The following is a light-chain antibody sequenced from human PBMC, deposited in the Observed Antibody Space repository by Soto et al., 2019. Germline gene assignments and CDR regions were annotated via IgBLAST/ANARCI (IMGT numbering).Light chain of an antibody. V-gene: IGKV3-20*01. CDR3: QQYGGSPST. CDR1: QSIRDNY. Sequence: ELVLTQSPGTLSLSPGDRATLSCRASQSIRDNYLAWYQQKPGQAPGLLIYRASNRPAGIPDRFSGSGSGTDFTLTISRVEPEDFGVYYCQQYGGSPSTFGQGTRLEIK. CDR2: RAS. J-gene: IGKJ5*01.